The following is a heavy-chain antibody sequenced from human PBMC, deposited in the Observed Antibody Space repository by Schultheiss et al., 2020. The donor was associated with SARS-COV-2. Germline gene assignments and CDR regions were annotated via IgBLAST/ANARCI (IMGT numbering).Heavy chain of an antibody. CDR2: ISWNSGSI. Sequence: GGSLRLSCAASGFTFSSYWMSWVRQAPGKGLEWVSGISWNSGSIGYADSVKGRFTISRDNAKNSLYLQMNSLRAEDTALYYCLAAAADFDYWGQGTLVTVSS. J-gene: IGHJ4*02. CDR1: GFTFSSYW. CDR3: LAAAADFDY. D-gene: IGHD6-13*01. V-gene: IGHV3-9*01.